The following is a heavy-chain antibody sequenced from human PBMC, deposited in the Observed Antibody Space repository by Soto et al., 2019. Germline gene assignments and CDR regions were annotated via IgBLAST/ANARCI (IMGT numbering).Heavy chain of an antibody. Sequence: EVHLLESGGGLVQPGGSLRLSCAASGFTFPVYAMSWVRQAPGKGLEWISGIEAGGTTFYADSVKGRFTISRDNSKYTLYLQMHSLGVDDTAVYYCAKDPVYGDGKWGFGPWRQGTLVTVSS. CDR2: IEAGGTT. CDR3: AKDPVYGDGKWGFGP. V-gene: IGHV3-23*01. D-gene: IGHD4-17*01. CDR1: GFTFPVYA. J-gene: IGHJ5*02.